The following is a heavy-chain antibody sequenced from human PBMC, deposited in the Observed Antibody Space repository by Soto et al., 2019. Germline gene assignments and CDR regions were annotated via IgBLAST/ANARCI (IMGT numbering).Heavy chain of an antibody. CDR2: ISAYNGNT. CDR3: AREGSGWSDYYYYHGMDV. CDR1: GCTFASYC. Sequence: ASVRVSCPASGCTFASYCINCVRQAPLQSLEWMGWISAYNGNTNYAQKLQGRVTMTTDTSTSTAYMELRSLRSDDKAVYYCAREGSGWSDYYYYHGMDVWGQGTRVTVSS. J-gene: IGHJ6*02. V-gene: IGHV1-18*04. D-gene: IGHD6-19*01.